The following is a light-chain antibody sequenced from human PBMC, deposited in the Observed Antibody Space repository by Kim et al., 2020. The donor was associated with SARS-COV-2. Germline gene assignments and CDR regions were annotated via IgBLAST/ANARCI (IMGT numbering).Light chain of an antibody. V-gene: IGLV3-21*04. CDR1: YIADKS. CDR3: QVWDSTSDHVV. Sequence: ELTQPPSVSVAPGETARITCGGNYIADKSVHWYQQKPGQAPVMVIYYDSDRPSGIPERLSGSNSANTATLTISRVEAGDEADYYCQVWDSTSDHVVFG. CDR2: YDS. J-gene: IGLJ2*01.